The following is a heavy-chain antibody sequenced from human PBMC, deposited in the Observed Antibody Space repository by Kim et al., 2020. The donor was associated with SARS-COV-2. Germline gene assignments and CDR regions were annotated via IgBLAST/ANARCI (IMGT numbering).Heavy chain of an antibody. Sequence: GGSLRLSCAASGFTFSNAWMSWVRQAPGKGLEWVGRIKSKTDGGTTDYAAPVKGRFTISRDDSKNTLYLQMNSLKTEDTAVYYCTTDPDYYGSGSYSYWGQGTLVTVSS. J-gene: IGHJ4*02. V-gene: IGHV3-15*01. D-gene: IGHD3-10*01. CDR2: IKSKTDGGTT. CDR1: GFTFSNAW. CDR3: TTDPDYYGSGSYSY.